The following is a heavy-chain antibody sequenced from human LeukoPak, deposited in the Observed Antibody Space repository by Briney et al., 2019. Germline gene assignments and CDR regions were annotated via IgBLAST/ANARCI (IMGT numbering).Heavy chain of an antibody. V-gene: IGHV1-2*02. J-gene: IGHJ4*02. D-gene: IGHD2-2*01. CDR2: INPNSGAT. Sequence: ASVKVSCKASGYTFTGYFLNWVRQAPGQGLEWMGWINPNSGATNYAPKFQGRVTMTRDTSITTAYVELSSPRSDDTAVYYCAIKFVVPAALDYWGPGTVVTVSS. CDR3: AIKFVVPAALDY. CDR1: GYTFTGYF.